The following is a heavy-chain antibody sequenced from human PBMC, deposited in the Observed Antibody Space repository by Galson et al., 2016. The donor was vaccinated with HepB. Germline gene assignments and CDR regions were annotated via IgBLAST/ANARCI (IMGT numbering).Heavy chain of an antibody. CDR3: ARGQLIHGFDP. CDR2: IYHSGAT. J-gene: IGHJ5*02. V-gene: IGHV4-4*02. Sequence: SETLSLTCAVSGVSISTDNWWSWVRRPPGKGLEWIGEIYHSGATNCNPSLMSRVTISVDKSKNQFSLNLNSVTAADTAVYYCARGQLIHGFDPWGQGTLVTVSS. D-gene: IGHD1-1*01. CDR1: GVSISTDNW.